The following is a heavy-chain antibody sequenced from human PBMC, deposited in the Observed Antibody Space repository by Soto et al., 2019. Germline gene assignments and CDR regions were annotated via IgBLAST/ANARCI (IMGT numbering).Heavy chain of an antibody. Sequence: QVQLVQSGAEVKKPGASVKVSCKASGYTFTSYAMHWVRQAPGQRLEWMGWINAGNGNTKYSQKFQGRVTITRDTSTSTAYMELGSLRSEDTAVYYCASTAAADHYAFDIWGQGTMVTVSS. CDR1: GYTFTSYA. CDR2: INAGNGNT. J-gene: IGHJ3*02. D-gene: IGHD6-13*01. CDR3: ASTAAADHYAFDI. V-gene: IGHV1-3*01.